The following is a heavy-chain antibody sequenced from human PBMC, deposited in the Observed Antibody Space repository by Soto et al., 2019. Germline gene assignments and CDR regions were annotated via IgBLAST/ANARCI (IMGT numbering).Heavy chain of an antibody. J-gene: IGHJ6*02. D-gene: IGHD3-10*01. V-gene: IGHV3-30*18. CDR2: ISYDGSNK. CDR3: AKSLNYYYSGRARYHYGMDV. Sequence: QVQLVESGGGVVQPGRSLRLSCSASGFTFNIYGMHWVRQAPGKGLEWVAVISYDGSNKYYADSVKGRFTISRDNSKNTLDLQMNSLRAEDTAVYYCAKSLNYYYSGRARYHYGMDVWGQGTTVTVSS. CDR1: GFTFNIYG.